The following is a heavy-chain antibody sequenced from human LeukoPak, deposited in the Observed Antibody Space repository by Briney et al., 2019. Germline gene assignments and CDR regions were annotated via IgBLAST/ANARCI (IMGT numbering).Heavy chain of an antibody. V-gene: IGHV3-7*01. CDR3: VRDQGDRTGSL. CDR1: GFTFSSYW. Sequence: GGSLRLSCAASGFTFSSYWMHWVRQAPGKGLVWVANMNQDGRQTNYLDSVKGRFTISRDNSRNSVYLQMDSLRDEDTSLYYCVRDQGDRTGSLWGQGTLVTVST. J-gene: IGHJ4*02. D-gene: IGHD2-15*01. CDR2: MNQDGRQT.